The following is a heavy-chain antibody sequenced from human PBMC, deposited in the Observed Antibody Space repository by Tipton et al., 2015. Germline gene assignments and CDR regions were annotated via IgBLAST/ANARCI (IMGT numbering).Heavy chain of an antibody. V-gene: IGHV4-59*01. Sequence: TLSLTCTVSGDSISRYYWNWIRQPPGKELEWIGYIQFSGSTNYNPSLKSRVTISLDTSTTQFSLKMTSVTTTDTAVYYCARARGRHGGLFDSWGQGTLVTVSS. CDR3: ARARGRHGGLFDS. J-gene: IGHJ4*02. D-gene: IGHD4-23*01. CDR1: GDSISRYY. CDR2: IQFSGST.